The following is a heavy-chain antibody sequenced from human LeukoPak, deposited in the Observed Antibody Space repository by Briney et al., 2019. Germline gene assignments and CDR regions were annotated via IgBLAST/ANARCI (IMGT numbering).Heavy chain of an antibody. D-gene: IGHD2-2*01. Sequence: GGSLRLSCAASGFTFSDHYMDWVRQAPGKGLGWVGRTRNKANSYTTEYAASVKGRFTISRDDSKNSLYLQMNSLKTEDTAVYYCARSFCSSTSSPKYFQHWGQGTLVTVSS. CDR3: ARSFCSSTSSPKYFQH. CDR1: GFTFSDHY. V-gene: IGHV3-72*01. J-gene: IGHJ1*01. CDR2: TRNKANSYTT.